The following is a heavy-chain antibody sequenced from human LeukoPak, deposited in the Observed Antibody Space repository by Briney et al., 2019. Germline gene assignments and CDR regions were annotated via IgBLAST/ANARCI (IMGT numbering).Heavy chain of an antibody. D-gene: IGHD6-19*01. J-gene: IGHJ4*02. CDR1: GFTFNNYE. CDR2: ISTRGSLI. V-gene: IGHV3-48*03. CDR3: VRDASETRMGWVYFDY. Sequence: GGSLRLSCAASGFTFNNYEMNWVRQAPGRGLEWLSYISTRGSLIQYADSVKGRFTISRDDAKNSLYLQMHSLRAEDTGVYHCVRDASETRMGWVYFDYWGQGPVDTVSS.